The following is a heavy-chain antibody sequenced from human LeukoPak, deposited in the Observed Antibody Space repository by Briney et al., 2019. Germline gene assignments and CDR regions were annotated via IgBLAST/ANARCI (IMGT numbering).Heavy chain of an antibody. CDR1: GXTFSSYS. J-gene: IGHJ4*02. D-gene: IGHD4-17*01. CDR3: ARRNRYGSSPSMDDY. CDR2: ISSGSSYI. V-gene: IGHV3-21*01. Sequence: GGSLRLSWAASGXTFSSYSMNWVRQAPGKGLESVSSISSGSSYIYYADSVKGRFTISRDNAKNSLYLQMNSLRAEDTAVYYCARRNRYGSSPSMDDYWGQGTLVTVSS.